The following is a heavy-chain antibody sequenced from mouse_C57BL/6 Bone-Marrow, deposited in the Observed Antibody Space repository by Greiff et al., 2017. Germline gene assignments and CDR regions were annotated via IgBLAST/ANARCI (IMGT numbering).Heavy chain of an antibody. D-gene: IGHD1-1*01. CDR1: GFSLSTFGMG. V-gene: IGHV8-8*01. CDR3: ARHYYGSSYEDYAMDY. CDR2: IWWDDDK. Sequence: QVTLKVSGPGILQPSQTLRLTCSFSGFSLSTFGMGVGWIRQPSGKGLEWLAHIWWDDDKYYNPALKSRLTISKDTSKNQVFLKIANGDTADTATYYCARHYYGSSYEDYAMDYWGQGTSVTVSS. J-gene: IGHJ4*01.